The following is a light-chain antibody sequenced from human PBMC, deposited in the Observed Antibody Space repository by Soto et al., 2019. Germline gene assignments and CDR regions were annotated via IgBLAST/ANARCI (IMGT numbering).Light chain of an antibody. CDR3: QQYNRWPLT. V-gene: IGKV3-15*01. CDR2: DAS. J-gene: IGKJ4*01. Sequence: EIVLTQSPVTLSVSPGERATLSCRASQSVSTTLAWYQQKPGQAPRLLIYDASTRATGIPARFSGSGSGTEFTLTISSLQSEDFAVYYCQQYNRWPLTFGGGTKVDIK. CDR1: QSVSTT.